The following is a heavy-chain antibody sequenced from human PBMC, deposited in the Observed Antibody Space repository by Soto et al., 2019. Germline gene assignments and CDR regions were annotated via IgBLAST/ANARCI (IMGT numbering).Heavy chain of an antibody. D-gene: IGHD6-13*01. J-gene: IGHJ6*02. CDR3: VSSRGYGMDV. CDR1: GFTFSSYA. V-gene: IGHV3-30-3*01. CDR2: ISYDGSNK. Sequence: QVQLVESGGGVVQPGRSLRLSCAASGFTFSSYAMHWVRQAPGKGLEWVAVISYDGSNKYYADSVKGRFTISRDNSKNTLCLQMNSLRAEDTAVYYCVSSRGYGMDVWGQGTTVTVSS.